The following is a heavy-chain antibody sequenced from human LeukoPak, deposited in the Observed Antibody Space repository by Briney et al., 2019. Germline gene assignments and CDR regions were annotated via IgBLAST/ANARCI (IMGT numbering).Heavy chain of an antibody. Sequence: SGTLSLTCAVAGGSISGTNWWSWVRQPPGKRLEWIGEIYHSGSTNYNPSLKSRGAISVDTSKNQFSLKLTSVTAADTAVYYCARKDDSRGYGTFDYWGRGTLVTVSS. V-gene: IGHV4-4*02. D-gene: IGHD3-22*01. J-gene: IGHJ4*02. CDR2: IYHSGST. CDR3: ARKDDSRGYGTFDY. CDR1: GGSISGTNW.